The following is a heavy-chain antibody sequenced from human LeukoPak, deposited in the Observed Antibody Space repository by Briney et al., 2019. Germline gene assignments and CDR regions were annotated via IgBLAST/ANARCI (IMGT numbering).Heavy chain of an antibody. CDR2: IYYSGST. J-gene: IGHJ4*02. Sequence: SQTLSLTCTVSGGSISSGDYYWSWIRQPPGKGLEWIGYIYYSGSTYYNPSLKSRVTISVDMSKNQFSLKLSSVTAADTAVYYCAREVASPGGYDYWGQGTLVTVSS. V-gene: IGHV4-30-4*01. CDR3: AREVASPGGYDY. D-gene: IGHD2-15*01. CDR1: GGSISSGDYY.